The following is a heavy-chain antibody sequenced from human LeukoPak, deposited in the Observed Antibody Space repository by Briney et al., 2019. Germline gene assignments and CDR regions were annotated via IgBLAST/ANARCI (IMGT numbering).Heavy chain of an antibody. V-gene: IGHV3-74*01. D-gene: IGHD1-26*01. CDR2: INNDGSDT. J-gene: IGHJ4*02. Sequence: PGGSLRLSCAASGFTFSYFWMHWLRQGPGKGLVWVSRINNDGSDTTYADSVKGRFTISRDNAKNTVYLQMNSLRAEDTAVYFCARDIATTLVYWGQGTLVTVSS. CDR3: ARDIATTLVY. CDR1: GFTFSYFW.